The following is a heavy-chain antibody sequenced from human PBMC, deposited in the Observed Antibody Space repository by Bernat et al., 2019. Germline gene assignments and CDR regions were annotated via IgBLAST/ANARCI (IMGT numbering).Heavy chain of an antibody. CDR2: ISGDIGST. D-gene: IGHD3-16*01. CDR3: ARDSFGDN. J-gene: IGHJ4*02. CDR1: GFTFSTYA. Sequence: EVQLLESGGGLEQPGGSLRLSCAASGFTFSTYAMSWVRQAPGKGLEWVSGISGDIGSTYYADSVKGRFTISRDNSKSTLYLQMKSLRAEDTAVYYCARDSFGDNWGQGTLVTVSS. V-gene: IGHV3-23*01.